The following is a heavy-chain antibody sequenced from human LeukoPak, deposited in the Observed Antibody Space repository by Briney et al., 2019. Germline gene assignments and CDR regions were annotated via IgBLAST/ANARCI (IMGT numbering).Heavy chain of an antibody. V-gene: IGHV3-7*01. Sequence: GGSLRLSCAASGFTFSSYWMSWVRQAPGKGLEWVANIKQDGSEKYYVDSVKGRFTISRDNAKNSLYLQMNSLRAEDTAVYYCARIGPRLFGGGDNWFDPWGQGTLVTVSS. CDR1: GFTFSSYW. CDR3: ARIGPRLFGGGDNWFDP. J-gene: IGHJ5*02. CDR2: IKQDGSEK. D-gene: IGHD3-10*02.